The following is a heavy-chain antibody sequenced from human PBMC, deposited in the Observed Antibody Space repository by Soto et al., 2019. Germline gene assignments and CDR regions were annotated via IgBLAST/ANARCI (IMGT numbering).Heavy chain of an antibody. V-gene: IGHV4-4*07. CDR1: GGSISGYY. J-gene: IGHJ5*02. CDR2: IYSSGST. D-gene: IGHD3-3*01. Sequence: LETLSLTCTVSGGSISGYYWSWIRQPAGKGLEWIGRIYSSGSTNYNPSLKSRVSMSVDTSKNPFSLKLSSVTAADTAVYYCARHLNRRFLEWHNRFDPWGQGILVTVSS. CDR3: ARHLNRRFLEWHNRFDP.